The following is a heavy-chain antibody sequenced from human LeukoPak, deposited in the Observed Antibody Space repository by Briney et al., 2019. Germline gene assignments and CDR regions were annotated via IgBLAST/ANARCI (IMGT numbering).Heavy chain of an antibody. CDR2: TYYRSKWYN. CDR1: GDSFSSKSAS. V-gene: IGHV6-1*01. CDR3: SRDPVWGSA. D-gene: IGHD7-27*01. J-gene: IGHJ5*02. Sequence: SQTLSLTCAISGDSFSSKSASWNWIRQSTSRGLEWLGRTYYRSKWYNEYAVSVKSRITINPDTSKNQFSLQLNSVTPEDTAVYYCSRDPVWGSAWGQGTLVTVSS.